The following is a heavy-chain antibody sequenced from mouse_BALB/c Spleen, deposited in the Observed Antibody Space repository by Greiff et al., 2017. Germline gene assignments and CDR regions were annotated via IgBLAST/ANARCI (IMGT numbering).Heavy chain of an antibody. CDR3: TNYYGSSSHWCFDV. V-gene: IGHV1-15*01. Sequence: VQLQQSGAELVRPGASVTLSCKASGYTFTDYEMHWVKQTPVHGLEWIGAIDPETGGTAYNQKFKGKATLTADKSSSTAYMELRSLTSEDSAVYYCTNYYGSSSHWCFDVWGAGTTVTVSS. CDR1: GYTFTDYE. D-gene: IGHD1-1*01. CDR2: IDPETGGT. J-gene: IGHJ1*01.